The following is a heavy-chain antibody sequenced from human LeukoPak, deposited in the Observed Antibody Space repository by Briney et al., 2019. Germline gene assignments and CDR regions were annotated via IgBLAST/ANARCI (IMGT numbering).Heavy chain of an antibody. J-gene: IGHJ3*01. Sequence: GASVKVSCKASGGTFSSYIITWVRQAPGQGLEWMGRIIPIFGTPDYAQKFQGRVTITADESTSTAYMELSRLRIEDTAVYYCARQGYTNNLGGYFGDKDDGFDLWGQGTMVTASS. V-gene: IGHV1-69*13. CDR2: IIPIFGTP. CDR3: ARQGYTNNLGGYFGDKDDGFDL. CDR1: GGTFSSYI. D-gene: IGHD3-9*01.